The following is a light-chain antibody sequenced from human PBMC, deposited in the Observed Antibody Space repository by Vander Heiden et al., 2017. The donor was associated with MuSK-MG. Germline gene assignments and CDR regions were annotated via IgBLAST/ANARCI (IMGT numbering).Light chain of an antibody. CDR3: QQTDNTPRT. J-gene: IGKJ1*01. CDR2: GAS. V-gene: IGKV1-39*01. Sequence: DIQMTQSPSSLSASVGDRVTITCRASQSIKRYLSWYQQIPGKAPKLLIHGASNLQSDVPSRFSGGGSGTDFTLTISRLQPEDFATYYCQQTDNTPRTFGQGTKVEIK. CDR1: QSIKRY.